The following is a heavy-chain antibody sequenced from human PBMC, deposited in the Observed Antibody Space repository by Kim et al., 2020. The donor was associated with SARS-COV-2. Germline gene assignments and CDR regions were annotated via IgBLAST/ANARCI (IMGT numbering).Heavy chain of an antibody. Sequence: SETLSLTCTVSGGSISSYYWSWIRQPPGKGLEWIGYIYYSGSTNYNPSLKSRVTISVDTSKNQFSLKLSSVTAADTAVYYCARDSLGGSYSDYWGQGTLVTVSS. CDR3: ARDSLGGSYSDY. J-gene: IGHJ4*02. V-gene: IGHV4-59*01. CDR2: IYYSGST. CDR1: GGSISSYY. D-gene: IGHD1-26*01.